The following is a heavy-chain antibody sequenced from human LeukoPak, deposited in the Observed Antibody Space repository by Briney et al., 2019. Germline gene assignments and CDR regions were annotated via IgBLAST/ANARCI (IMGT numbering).Heavy chain of an antibody. Sequence: PGGSLRLSCAASGFTFTNAWMFWVRQAPGKGLEWVGRIKSKTDGGTSDYAAPVTGRFTISRDDSKSTLYLEMNSLKTEDTGVYYCSTLWYGAWGQGTLVTVSS. CDR2: IKSKTDGGTS. CDR1: GFTFTNAW. D-gene: IGHD3-10*01. J-gene: IGHJ5*02. CDR3: STLWYGA. V-gene: IGHV3-15*01.